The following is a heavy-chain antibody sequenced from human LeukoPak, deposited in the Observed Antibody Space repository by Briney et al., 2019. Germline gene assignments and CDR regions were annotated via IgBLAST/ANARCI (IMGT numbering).Heavy chain of an antibody. Sequence: GGSLRLSCAASGFTFSDHYMDWVRQAPGKGLEWVGRTRNKANSYTTVYAASVKGRFTISRDESENSLLLQMNSLKTEDTAVYYCAARSSGNPYFWGQGTLVTVSS. V-gene: IGHV3-72*01. J-gene: IGHJ4*02. CDR2: TRNKANSYTT. CDR1: GFTFSDHY. CDR3: AARSSGNPYF. D-gene: IGHD1-26*01.